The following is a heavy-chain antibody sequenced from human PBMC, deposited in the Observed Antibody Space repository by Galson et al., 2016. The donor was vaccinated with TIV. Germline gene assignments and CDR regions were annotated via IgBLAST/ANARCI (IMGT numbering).Heavy chain of an antibody. CDR3: AKGEWPSVPDAMQAFDI. CDR2: IFQTGST. J-gene: IGHJ3*02. V-gene: IGHV4-30-2*01. D-gene: IGHD2-2*01. Sequence: TLSLTCAVSGGSISGGAYSWSWIRQPPGKGLEWIGYIFQTGSTYYNPSLMSLQSRVTISLDISKNQFSLKVKSVTAADTARYYCAKGEWPSVPDAMQAFDIWGQGTMVAVS. CDR1: GGSISGGAYS.